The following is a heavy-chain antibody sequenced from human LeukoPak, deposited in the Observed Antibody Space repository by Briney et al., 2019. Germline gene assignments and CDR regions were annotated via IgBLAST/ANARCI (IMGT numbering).Heavy chain of an antibody. CDR2: ISYDGSNK. D-gene: IGHD2-8*01. V-gene: IGHV3-30*03. J-gene: IGHJ5*02. Sequence: GGSLRLSCAASGFSFRSYGMHWVRQAPGKGLEWMAVISYDGSNKYYADSVKGRFTISRDNSKNTLYLQMSSLRADDTAVYYCAARPYCTTATCPKTNWFDPWGQGTLVTVSS. CDR3: AARPYCTTATCPKTNWFDP. CDR1: GFSFRSYG.